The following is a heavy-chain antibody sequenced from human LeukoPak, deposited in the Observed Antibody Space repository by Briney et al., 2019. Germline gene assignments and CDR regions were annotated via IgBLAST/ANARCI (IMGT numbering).Heavy chain of an antibody. CDR3: ARRTPMRTYYYGSGSYGAFDI. CDR2: INHNGST. CDR1: GGSFSGYY. Sequence: PSETLSLTCAVYGGSFSGYYWSWIRQPPGKGLEWIGEINHNGSTNYNPSLKSRVTISVDTSKNQFSLKLSSVTAADTAVYYCARRTPMRTYYYGSGSYGAFDIWGQGTMVTVSS. V-gene: IGHV4-34*01. J-gene: IGHJ3*02. D-gene: IGHD3-10*01.